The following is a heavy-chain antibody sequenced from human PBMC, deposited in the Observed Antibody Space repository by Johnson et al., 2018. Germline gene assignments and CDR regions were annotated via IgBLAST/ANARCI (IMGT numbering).Heavy chain of an antibody. CDR3: VRHGVESFGSGASYYFDD. Sequence: VQLVQSGAEVKKPGESLKISCKASGYSFTNYWVGWVRQMPGKGLEWMGIIYPGDSDTRYSPSFQGHVTVSADRSTSTAYLQWNSLKASDTSMYYCVRHGVESFGSGASYYFDDLGQGTLVTVSS. J-gene: IGHJ4*01. V-gene: IGHV5-51*01. CDR1: GYSFTNYW. D-gene: IGHD3-10*01. CDR2: IYPGDSDT.